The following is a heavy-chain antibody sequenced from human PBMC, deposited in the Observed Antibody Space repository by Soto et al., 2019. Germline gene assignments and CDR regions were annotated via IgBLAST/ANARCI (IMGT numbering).Heavy chain of an antibody. CDR3: ARRAVVAVTGGLDNWLDP. Sequence: SETLSLTCTVSGGSITSYNWNWLRQPPGKALEWIGYVYNSGSTNYNPSLKSRVTISVDTSKNQFSLKANSVTAADTAVYYCARRAVVAVTGGLDNWLDPWGQGILVTVSS. CDR2: VYNSGST. CDR1: GGSITSYN. D-gene: IGHD2-21*01. J-gene: IGHJ5*02. V-gene: IGHV4-59*01.